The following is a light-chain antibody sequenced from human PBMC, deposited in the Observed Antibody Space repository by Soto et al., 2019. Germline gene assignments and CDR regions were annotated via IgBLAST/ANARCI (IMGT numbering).Light chain of an antibody. J-gene: IGKJ5*01. CDR2: GAS. CDR1: QTVGSN. Sequence: EIVLAQSPGTLSLSPGERATVSCRASQTVGSNLAWYQQKPGQAPRLLIYGASTRASDIPARFSGSGCVTEFALTISSLQSEDFAVYYCQQYNNWPITFGQGTRLEIK. V-gene: IGKV3-15*01. CDR3: QQYNNWPIT.